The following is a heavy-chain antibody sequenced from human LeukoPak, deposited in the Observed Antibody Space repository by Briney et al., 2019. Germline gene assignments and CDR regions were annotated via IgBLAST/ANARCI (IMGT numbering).Heavy chain of an antibody. CDR3: ARLDGYNGYFDY. V-gene: IGHV4-59*08. D-gene: IGHD5-24*01. Sequence: PSETLSLTCTVSGGSISSYYWSWIRQPPGKGLEWIGYIYYSGSTNYNPSLKSRVTISVDTSKNQFSLKLSSVTAADTAVYYCARLDGYNGYFDYWGQGTLVTVSS. J-gene: IGHJ4*02. CDR2: IYYSGST. CDR1: GGSISSYY.